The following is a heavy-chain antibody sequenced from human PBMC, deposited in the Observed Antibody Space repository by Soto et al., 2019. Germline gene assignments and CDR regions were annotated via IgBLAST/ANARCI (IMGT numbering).Heavy chain of an antibody. Sequence: ASVKVSCKASGYTFTSYYMHWVRQAPGQGLEWMGIINPCNGNTNYAQKLQGRVTMTTDTSTSTAYMELRSLRSDDTAVYYCARRAARPPGFDPWGQGTLVTVSS. V-gene: IGHV1-46*01. J-gene: IGHJ5*02. CDR3: ARRAARPPGFDP. D-gene: IGHD6-6*01. CDR2: INPCNGNT. CDR1: GYTFTSYY.